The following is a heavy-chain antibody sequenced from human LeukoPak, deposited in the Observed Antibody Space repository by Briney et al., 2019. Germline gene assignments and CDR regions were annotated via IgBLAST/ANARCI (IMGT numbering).Heavy chain of an antibody. CDR2: ISESGSGT. D-gene: IGHD5-18*01. V-gene: IGHV3-23*01. Sequence: GGSLSLSCAVSGLTFSRYAMSWVRQAPGKGLEWVSAISESGSGTYYADSVKGRFTISRDNSKDTLSLQMNSLRDEDTAVYYCAKDIAQGYTFGSIEQDYWGQGTLVTVSS. J-gene: IGHJ4*02. CDR3: AKDIAQGYTFGSIEQDY. CDR1: GLTFSRYA.